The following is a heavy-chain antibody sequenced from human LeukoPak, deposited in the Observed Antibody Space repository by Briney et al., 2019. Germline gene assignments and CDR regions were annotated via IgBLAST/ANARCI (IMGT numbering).Heavy chain of an antibody. CDR1: GFTFSDAW. D-gene: IGHD3-10*01. CDR3: ATGWGGFDY. CDR2: IKSKTDGGTT. V-gene: IGHV3-15*01. Sequence: GGSLRLSCAASGFTFSDAWMSWVRQAPGKGLEWVGLIKSKTDGGTTDYAAPVKGRFTISRDDSKNMLYLQMNSLKTEDTAVYFCATGWGGFDYWGQGTLVTVSS. J-gene: IGHJ4*02.